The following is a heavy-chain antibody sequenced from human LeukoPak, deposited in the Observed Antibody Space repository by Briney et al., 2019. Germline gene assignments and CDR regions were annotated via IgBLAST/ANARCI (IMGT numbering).Heavy chain of an antibody. CDR3: ARDGVATNDC. D-gene: IGHD5-24*01. J-gene: IGHJ4*02. CDR2: ISSNGGTT. Sequence: GGSLRLSCAASGFPFSNYAMQWVRQAPGKGLEYVSVISSNGGTTVYANSVKGRFIISRDNSKNTLYLQMGSLRAEDMAVYYCARDGVATNDCWGQGTLVTVSS. V-gene: IGHV3-64*01. CDR1: GFPFSNYA.